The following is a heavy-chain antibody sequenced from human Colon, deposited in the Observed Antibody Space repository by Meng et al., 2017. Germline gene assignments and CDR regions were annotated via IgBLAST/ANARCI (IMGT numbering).Heavy chain of an antibody. CDR3: ARHGGYYQDF. D-gene: IGHD4-23*01. CDR2: IDHRGSA. V-gene: IGHV4-4*02. Sequence: QLDVEQLVSGMVEASEILSLDCYVSVASVSVNSYWSWVRQPPGRGLEWIGQIDHRGSAYYRPSLNSRVTMSLDKSRNQFSLRLTSVTAADTAVYYCARHGGYYQDFWGQGTLVTVSS. CDR1: VASVSVNSY. J-gene: IGHJ4*02.